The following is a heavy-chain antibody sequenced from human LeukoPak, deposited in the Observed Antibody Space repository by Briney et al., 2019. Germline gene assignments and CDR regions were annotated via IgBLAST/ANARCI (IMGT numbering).Heavy chain of an antibody. CDR3: ARSLGYSYGYGTADY. J-gene: IGHJ4*02. Sequence: SVKVSCKASGYTFTGYYMHWVRQAPGQGLEWMGGIIPIFGTANYAQKFQGRVTITADESTSTAYMELSSLRSEDTAVYYCARSLGYSYGYGTADYWGQGTLVTVSS. CDR2: IIPIFGTA. CDR1: GYTFTGYY. D-gene: IGHD5-18*01. V-gene: IGHV1-69*13.